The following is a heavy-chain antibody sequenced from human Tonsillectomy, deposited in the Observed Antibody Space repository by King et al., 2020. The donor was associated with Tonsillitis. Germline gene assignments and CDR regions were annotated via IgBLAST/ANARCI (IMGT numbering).Heavy chain of an antibody. CDR1: GFKFSSHW. D-gene: IGHD3-22*01. CDR2: IKQDGSEK. CDR3: VRRNENSGYYYFAGCGSMDV. V-gene: IGHV3-7*01. Sequence: EVQLVESGGGSVQPGGSLRLSCAASGFKFSSHWMSWVRQAPGKGLEWVANIKQDGSEKFYVDSVKGRFTISRDNAKNSLYLQMNSLRAEDTAVYYCVRRNENSGYYYFAGCGSMDVWGQGTTVIVSS. J-gene: IGHJ6*02.